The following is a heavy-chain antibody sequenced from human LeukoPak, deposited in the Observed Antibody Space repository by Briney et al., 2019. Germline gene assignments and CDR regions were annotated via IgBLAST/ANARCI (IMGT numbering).Heavy chain of an antibody. CDR1: GFTFSSYA. J-gene: IGHJ4*02. V-gene: IGHV3-30-3*01. CDR2: ISYDGSNK. Sequence: GGSLRLSCAASGFTFSSYAMHWVRQAPGKALEWVAVISYDGSNKYYADSVKGRFTISRDNSKNTLYLQMNSLRAEDTAVYYCARADWENPTLVYYWGQGTLVTVSS. D-gene: IGHD3/OR15-3a*01. CDR3: ARADWENPTLVYY.